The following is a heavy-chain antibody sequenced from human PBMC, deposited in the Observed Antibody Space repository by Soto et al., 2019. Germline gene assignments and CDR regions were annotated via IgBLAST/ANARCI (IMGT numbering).Heavy chain of an antibody. Sequence: SVKVSCKASGGTFSSYAISWVRQAPGQGLEWMGGIIPIFGTANYAQKFQGRVTITADESTSTAYMELSSLRSEDTAVYYCASTNYYGLGYYYKVWNYYYGMDVWGQGTTVTVS. CDR1: GGTFSSYA. J-gene: IGHJ6*02. CDR2: IIPIFGTA. D-gene: IGHD3-10*01. CDR3: ASTNYYGLGYYYKVWNYYYGMDV. V-gene: IGHV1-69*13.